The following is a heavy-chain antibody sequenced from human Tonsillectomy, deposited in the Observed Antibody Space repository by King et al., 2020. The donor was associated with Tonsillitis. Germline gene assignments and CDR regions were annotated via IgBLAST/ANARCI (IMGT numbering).Heavy chain of an antibody. J-gene: IGHJ2*01. V-gene: IGHV3-30*18. CDR2: IAYDASYE. Sequence: VQLVESGGGVVQPGTSLRLSCAASGFTFGNYGMHWVRQAPGKGLEWVALIAYDASYENYADSVKGRFTISRDNSKNTLYLEMNSLRVEDTAVYYCAKERIGLSDWYCGLGARGTLVTVSS. D-gene: IGHD3-22*01. CDR3: AKERIGLSDWYCGL. CDR1: GFTFGNYG.